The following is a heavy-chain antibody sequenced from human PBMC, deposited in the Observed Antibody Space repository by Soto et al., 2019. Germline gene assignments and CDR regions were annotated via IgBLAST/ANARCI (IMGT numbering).Heavy chain of an antibody. J-gene: IGHJ4*02. D-gene: IGHD1-1*01. CDR1: GYAFTTYG. CDR2: ISAHNANT. Sequence: QVHLVQSGAEVKKPGASVKVSCKGSGYAFTTYGITWVRQAPGQGLEWMGWISAHNANTNYAQKHQGRVTVTRHTSTSTPYMELRSLRSDDTAVYYCARGRYGDYWGQGALVTVSS. V-gene: IGHV1-18*01. CDR3: ARGRYGDY.